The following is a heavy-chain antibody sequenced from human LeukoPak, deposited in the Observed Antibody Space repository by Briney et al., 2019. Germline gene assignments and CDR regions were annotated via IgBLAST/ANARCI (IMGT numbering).Heavy chain of an antibody. J-gene: IGHJ3*02. Sequence: GGSLRLSCAVSGFIFSAHYMDWVRQAPGKGLEWVGRSGNAANSYTTEYAASVKGRFTISRDDSKNTLYLQMNSLKTEDAALYYCTRGYSGVGIYAFDIWGQGTMVTVSS. V-gene: IGHV3-72*01. CDR3: TRGYSGVGIYAFDI. CDR2: SGNAANSYTT. D-gene: IGHD1-26*01. CDR1: GFIFSAHY.